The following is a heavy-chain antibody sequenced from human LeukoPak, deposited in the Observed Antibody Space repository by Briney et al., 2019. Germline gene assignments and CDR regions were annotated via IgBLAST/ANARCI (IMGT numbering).Heavy chain of an antibody. CDR3: ARPLYSDYYDSSGYYDFGY. D-gene: IGHD3-22*01. J-gene: IGHJ4*02. V-gene: IGHV3-48*01. CDR2: ISSSSSTI. Sequence: PGVSLRLSCAASGFTFSSYSMNWVRQAPGKGLEWVSYISSSSSTIYYADSVKGRFTISRDNAKNSLYLQMNSLRAEDTAVYYCARPLYSDYYDSSGYYDFGYWGQGTLVTVSS. CDR1: GFTFSSYS.